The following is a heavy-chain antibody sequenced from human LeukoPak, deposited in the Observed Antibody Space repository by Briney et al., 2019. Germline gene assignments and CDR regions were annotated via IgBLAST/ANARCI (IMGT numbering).Heavy chain of an antibody. V-gene: IGHV3-7*01. CDR1: GFTFSNYW. J-gene: IGHJ4*02. D-gene: IGHD3-10*01. Sequence: GGSLRLSCATSGFTFSNYWMSWVRQAPGKGLEWVANIKQDGSEKYYVDSVKGRFTISRDNAKNSLYLQMNSLRADDTAVYYCASHPWRSGRYYFDYWGQGTLVTVSS. CDR3: ASHPWRSGRYYFDY. CDR2: IKQDGSEK.